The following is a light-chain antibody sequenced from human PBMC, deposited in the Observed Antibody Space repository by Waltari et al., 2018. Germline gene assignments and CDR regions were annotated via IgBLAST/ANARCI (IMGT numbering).Light chain of an antibody. V-gene: IGKV3-20*01. CDR2: GAS. Sequence: IVLTQSPDTLSLSPGERATLSCRASQSLTKRYLAWYQQKPGQAPRRLIYGASSRAAGIPDRFSGSGSGTDFTLTITRLEPEDFAVYYCQQYGSSVLYTFGQGTKLEIK. J-gene: IGKJ2*01. CDR1: QSLTKRY. CDR3: QQYGSSVLYT.